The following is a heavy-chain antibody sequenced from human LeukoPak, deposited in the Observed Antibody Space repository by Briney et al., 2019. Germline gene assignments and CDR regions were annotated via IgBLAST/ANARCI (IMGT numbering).Heavy chain of an antibody. CDR3: AREKAVYGSGSYLF. Sequence: SQTLSLTCTVSGGSISSGDYYWSWIRQPPGKGLEWIGYIYYSGSTYYNPSLMSRITISVDTSKNQFSLKLSSVTAADTAVYYCAREKAVYGSGSYLFWGRGTLVTVSS. V-gene: IGHV4-30-4*01. D-gene: IGHD3-10*01. J-gene: IGHJ2*01. CDR2: IYYSGST. CDR1: GGSISSGDYY.